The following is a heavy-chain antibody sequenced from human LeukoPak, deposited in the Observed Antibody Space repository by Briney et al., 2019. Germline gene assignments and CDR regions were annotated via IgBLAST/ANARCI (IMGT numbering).Heavy chain of an antibody. V-gene: IGHV4-61*02. CDR1: GGSISSGSYY. CDR2: IYKSGST. J-gene: IGHJ4*02. D-gene: IGHD5-12*01. Sequence: SXTLSLTCTVSGGSISSGSYYWSWIRQPAGKGLEWIVRIYKSGSTNYNPSLKSRVTISVDTSKNQFSLKLSSVTAADTAVYYCARDGRSGYDFVYWGQGTLVTVSS. CDR3: ARDGRSGYDFVY.